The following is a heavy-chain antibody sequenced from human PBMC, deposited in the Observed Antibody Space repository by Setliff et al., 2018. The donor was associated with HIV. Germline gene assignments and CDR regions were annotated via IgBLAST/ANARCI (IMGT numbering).Heavy chain of an antibody. J-gene: IGHJ5*02. CDR3: ARRSDWFDP. CDR2: ISSSGNT. V-gene: IGHV4-39*01. Sequence: PSETLSLTCTVPGGSISSTSYYWGWIRQPPGTGLEWIGSISSSGNTYYNPSLKSRVTTSVDTPKNQFSLKLNSVTAADTAVYFCARRSDWFDPWGQGTLVTVSS. CDR1: GGSISSTSYY.